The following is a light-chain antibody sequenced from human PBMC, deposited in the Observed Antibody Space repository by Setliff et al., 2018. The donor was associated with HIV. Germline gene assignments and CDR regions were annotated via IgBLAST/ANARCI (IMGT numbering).Light chain of an antibody. J-gene: IGLJ2*01. CDR3: SSYTSSSTL. CDR2: DVS. CDR1: SSDVGGYNY. Sequence: QSALTQPASVSGSPGQSITISCTGSSSDVGGYNYVSWYQQHPGKAPKLMIYDVSQRPSGVSDRFSGSKSGITASLTISGLQPEDESDYYCSSYTSSSTLFGGGTK. V-gene: IGLV2-14*03.